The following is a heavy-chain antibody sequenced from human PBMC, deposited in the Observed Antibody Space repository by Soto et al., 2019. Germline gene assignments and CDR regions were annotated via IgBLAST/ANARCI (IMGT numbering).Heavy chain of an antibody. Sequence: GSLRLSCAASGFTFSSYGMHWVRQAPGKGLEWVAVIWYDGSNKYYADSVKGRFTISRDNSKNTLYLQMNSLRAEDTAVYYCARPPRGLSRFNYFDYWGQGTLVTVSS. CDR2: IWYDGSNK. J-gene: IGHJ4*02. D-gene: IGHD3-10*01. CDR3: ARPPRGLSRFNYFDY. V-gene: IGHV3-33*01. CDR1: GFTFSSYG.